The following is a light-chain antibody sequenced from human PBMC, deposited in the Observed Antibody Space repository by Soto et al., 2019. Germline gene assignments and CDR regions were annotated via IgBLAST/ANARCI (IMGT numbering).Light chain of an antibody. Sequence: QSALTQPPSASGSPGQSVTISCTGTSSDVGGYNYVSWYQQHPGKAPKLMIYEVSKRPSGVPDRFSGSKSGNTASLTVSGLQAEDEADYYCNPYAGSNTLYVFGTGTKVTVL. CDR3: NPYAGSNTLYV. J-gene: IGLJ1*01. CDR2: EVS. V-gene: IGLV2-8*01. CDR1: SSDVGGYNY.